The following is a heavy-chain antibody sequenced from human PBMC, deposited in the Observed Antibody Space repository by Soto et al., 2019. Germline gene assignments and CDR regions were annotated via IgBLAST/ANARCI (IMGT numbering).Heavy chain of an antibody. V-gene: IGHV3-74*01. CDR3: ARVGYSSGCYYFDY. CDR1: GFTFSRYW. CDR2: INGDGGRT. D-gene: IGHD6-19*01. Sequence: PGGSLRLSCAASGFTFSRYWMHWVRQAPGEGLVWVSHINGDGGRTTYADSVKGRFTISRDNAKNTLYLQMNSLRAEDTAVYYCARVGYSSGCYYFDYWGQGIRVTVSS. J-gene: IGHJ4*02.